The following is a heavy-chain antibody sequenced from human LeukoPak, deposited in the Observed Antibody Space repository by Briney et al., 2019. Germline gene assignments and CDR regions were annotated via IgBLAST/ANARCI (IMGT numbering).Heavy chain of an antibody. D-gene: IGHD6-6*01. CDR1: GGSFSGYY. V-gene: IGHV4-34*01. J-gene: IGHJ4*02. CDR3: ARVTARSFDY. Sequence: SETLSLTCAVYGGSFSGYYWTWIRQPPGKGLEWIGEINHSGSTNYNPSLKSRVTISVDTSKTRFSLKLSSVTAADTAVYYCARVTARSFDYWGQGTLVTVSS. CDR2: INHSGST.